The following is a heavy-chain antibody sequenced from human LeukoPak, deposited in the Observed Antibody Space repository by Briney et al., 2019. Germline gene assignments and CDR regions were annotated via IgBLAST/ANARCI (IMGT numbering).Heavy chain of an antibody. CDR2: IYTSGIN. J-gene: IGHJ6*03. CDR1: GGSISSGSYY. CDR3: ARDPQGYCSSTSCYKYYYYYMDV. D-gene: IGHD2-2*02. V-gene: IGHV4-61*02. Sequence: SQTLSLTCTVSGGSISSGSYYWSWIPQPAGKGLEWIVRIYTSGINNDNPSLKSLITISVDTSKNQDSLKLSSVPAADTAVYYCARDPQGYCSSTSCYKYYYYYMDVWGKGTTVTVSS.